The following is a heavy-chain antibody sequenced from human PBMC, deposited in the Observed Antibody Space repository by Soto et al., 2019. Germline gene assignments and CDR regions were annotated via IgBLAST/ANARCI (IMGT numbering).Heavy chain of an antibody. Sequence: PSETLSLTCTVSGGSISSGGYYWSWIRQHPGKGLEWIGYVYYSGSTYYNPSLKSRVTISVDTSKNQFSLKLSSVTAADTAVYYCARSLWNYFDYWGQGTLVTVSS. D-gene: IGHD2-21*01. V-gene: IGHV4-31*03. CDR2: VYYSGST. J-gene: IGHJ4*02. CDR3: ARSLWNYFDY. CDR1: GGSISSGGYY.